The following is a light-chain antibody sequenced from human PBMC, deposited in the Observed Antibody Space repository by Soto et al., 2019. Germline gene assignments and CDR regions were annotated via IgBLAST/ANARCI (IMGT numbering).Light chain of an antibody. Sequence: QSALTQPPSVSGAPGQRVTISCTGSSSNIGAIYGVHWYQQLPGTAPKLLIYVNTNRPSGAPDRFSASKSGTSASLAITGLQAEDEADYYCQSYDDSLTAFVFGTGTKVTVL. J-gene: IGLJ1*01. CDR1: SSNIGAIYG. CDR2: VNT. CDR3: QSYDDSLTAFV. V-gene: IGLV1-40*01.